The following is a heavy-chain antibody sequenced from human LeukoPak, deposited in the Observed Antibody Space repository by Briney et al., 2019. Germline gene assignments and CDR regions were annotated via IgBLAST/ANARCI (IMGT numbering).Heavy chain of an antibody. D-gene: IGHD1-26*01. CDR2: IYYSGST. CDR3: AGVGPTILNWFDP. V-gene: IGHV4-59*01. CDR1: GGSTSSYY. J-gene: IGHJ5*02. Sequence: PSETLSLTCTVSGGSTSSYYWSWIRQPPGKGLEWIGFIYYSGSTNYNPSLKSRVTISVDTSKNQFSLELTSVTAADTAVYYCAGVGPTILNWFDPWGQGTLVTVSS.